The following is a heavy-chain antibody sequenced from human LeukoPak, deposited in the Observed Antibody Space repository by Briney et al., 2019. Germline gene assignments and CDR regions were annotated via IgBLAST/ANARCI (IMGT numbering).Heavy chain of an antibody. Sequence: SETLSLTCAVYGGSFSGYYWSWIRQPPGKGLEWIGEIYHSGSTNYNPSLKSRVTISVDKSKNQFSLKLSSVTAADTAVYYCARLATDDYYYYYMDVWGKGTTVTVSS. J-gene: IGHJ6*03. CDR1: GGSFSGYY. V-gene: IGHV4-34*01. D-gene: IGHD5-24*01. CDR2: IYHSGST. CDR3: ARLATDDYYYYYMDV.